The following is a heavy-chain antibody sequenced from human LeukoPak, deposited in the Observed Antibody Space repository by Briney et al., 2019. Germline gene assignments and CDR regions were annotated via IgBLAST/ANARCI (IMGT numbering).Heavy chain of an antibody. Sequence: PSETLSLTCAVYGGSFSGYYWSWIRQPPGKGLEWIGEINHSGSTNYNPSLKSRVTISVDTSKNQFSLKLSSVAAADTAVYYCARGIIGEGNIVVVPAAIADRNYYFDYWGQGTLVTVSS. V-gene: IGHV4-34*01. J-gene: IGHJ4*02. D-gene: IGHD2-2*01. CDR2: INHSGST. CDR3: ARGIIGEGNIVVVPAAIADRNYYFDY. CDR1: GGSFSGYY.